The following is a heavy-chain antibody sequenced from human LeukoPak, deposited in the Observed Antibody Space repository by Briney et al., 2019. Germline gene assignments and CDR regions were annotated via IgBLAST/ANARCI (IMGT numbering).Heavy chain of an antibody. CDR3: ANQEYYYGSGSYYNPLPFDY. CDR2: ISSATTTI. J-gene: IGHJ4*02. D-gene: IGHD3-10*01. CDR1: GFTFSAYS. V-gene: IGHV3-48*02. Sequence: GGSLRLSCAASGFTFSAYSMNWVRQAPGKGLEWIPYISSATTTIHYADSLKGRFTISSDNAKNTLYLQMNSLRDEDTAVYYCANQEYYYGSGSYYNPLPFDYWGQGTQVTVSS.